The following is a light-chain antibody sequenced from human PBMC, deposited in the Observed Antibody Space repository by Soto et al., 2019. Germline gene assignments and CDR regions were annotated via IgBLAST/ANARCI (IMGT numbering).Light chain of an antibody. CDR2: EVS. V-gene: IGLV2-14*01. J-gene: IGLJ2*01. CDR1: SSDVGGYNY. Sequence: QSALTQPASVSGSPGQSITISCTGTSSDVGGYNYVSWYQQHPGKAPKLMIYEVSNRPSGVSNRFSGSKSGNTASLTISGLQAEDEADYYCQSYDSSLSGFVVFGGGTKVTVL. CDR3: QSYDSSLSGFVV.